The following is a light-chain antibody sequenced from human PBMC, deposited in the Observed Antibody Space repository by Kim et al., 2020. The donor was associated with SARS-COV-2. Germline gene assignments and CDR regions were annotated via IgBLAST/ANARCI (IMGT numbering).Light chain of an antibody. Sequence: QSALTQPASVSGSPGQSITISCTGTSSDVGGYNYVSWYQQHPDKAPKLMIYDVSRRPSGVSNRVSGSKSGNTASLTISGLQTEDEADYYCSSYTSSSTYVFGTGTKVTVL. CDR2: DVS. CDR1: SSDVGGYNY. V-gene: IGLV2-14*01. J-gene: IGLJ1*01. CDR3: SSYTSSSTYV.